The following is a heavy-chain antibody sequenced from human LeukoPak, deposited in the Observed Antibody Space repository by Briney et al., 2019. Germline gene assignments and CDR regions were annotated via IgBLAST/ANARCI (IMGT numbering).Heavy chain of an antibody. Sequence: GESLKISCKGSRYSFTSYWIGWVRQMPGKGLEWMGIIYPGDSDTRYSPSFQGQVTISADKSISTAYLQWSSLKASDTAMYYCARGPSRYYDSSGWAFDIWGQGTMVTVSS. D-gene: IGHD3-22*01. CDR3: ARGPSRYYDSSGWAFDI. J-gene: IGHJ3*02. V-gene: IGHV5-51*01. CDR2: IYPGDSDT. CDR1: RYSFTSYW.